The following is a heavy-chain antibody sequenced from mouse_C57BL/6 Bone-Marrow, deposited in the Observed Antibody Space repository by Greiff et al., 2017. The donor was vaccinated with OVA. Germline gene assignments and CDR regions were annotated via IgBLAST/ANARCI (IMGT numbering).Heavy chain of an antibody. V-gene: IGHV1-53*01. CDR3: AREGAAQAYFDD. J-gene: IGHJ2*01. Sequence: QVQLQQPGTELVKPGASVKLSCKASGYTFTSYWMHWVKQRPGQGLEWIGNINPRNGGTNYNEKFKSKATLTVDKSSSTAYMQLSSLTSEDSAVYYCAREGAAQAYFDDWGQGTTLTVSS. CDR1: GYTFTSYW. CDR2: INPRNGGT. D-gene: IGHD3-2*02.